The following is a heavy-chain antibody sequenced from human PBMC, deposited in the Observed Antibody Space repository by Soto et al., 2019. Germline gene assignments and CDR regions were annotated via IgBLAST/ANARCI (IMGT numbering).Heavy chain of an antibody. CDR2: IYYSGST. D-gene: IGHD3-16*02. CDR1: GGSISSGDYY. J-gene: IGHJ6*02. V-gene: IGHV4-30-4*01. Sequence: QVQLQESGPGLVKPSQTLSLTCTVSGGSISSGDYYWSWIRQPPGKGLEWIGYIYYSGSTYYNPSLKSRVTISVDTSKNQFSLKLSSVTAADTAVYYCASSLYDYVWGSYRPDYYYGMDVWGQGTTVTVSS. CDR3: ASSLYDYVWGSYRPDYYYGMDV.